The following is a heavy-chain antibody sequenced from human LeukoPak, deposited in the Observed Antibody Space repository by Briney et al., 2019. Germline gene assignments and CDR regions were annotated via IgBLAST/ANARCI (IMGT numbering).Heavy chain of an antibody. CDR3: ARDRGFLEWLFGGWFDP. J-gene: IGHJ5*02. CDR2: IYHSGST. V-gene: IGHV4-38-2*02. Sequence: SETLSLTCTVSGYSISSGYYWGWIRQPPGKGLEWIGSIYHSGSTYYNPSLKSRVTISVDTSKNQFSLKLSSVTAADTAVYYCARDRGFLEWLFGGWFDPWGQGTLVTVSS. D-gene: IGHD3-3*01. CDR1: GYSISSGYY.